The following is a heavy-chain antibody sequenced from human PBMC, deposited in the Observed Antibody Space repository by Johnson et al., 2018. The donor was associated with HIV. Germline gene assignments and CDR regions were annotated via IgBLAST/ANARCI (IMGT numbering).Heavy chain of an antibody. V-gene: IGHV3-20*04. CDR3: ARDRRNRQWQRLDAFDI. CDR1: GFNFDDYS. Sequence: VQLVESGGGVVRPGGSLRLSCAASGFNFDDYSMSWVRQAPGKGLEWVSGINWNGASTGYADSVKGRFTVSRDNANNSLHLQMNSLRAEDTAFYYCARDRRNRQWQRLDAFDIWGQGTMVIVSS. CDR2: INWNGAST. D-gene: IGHD6-19*01. J-gene: IGHJ3*02.